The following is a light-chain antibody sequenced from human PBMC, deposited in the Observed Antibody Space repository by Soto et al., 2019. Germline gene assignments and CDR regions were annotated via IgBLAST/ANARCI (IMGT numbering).Light chain of an antibody. J-gene: IGLJ1*01. CDR3: TSYTSSSTRV. CDR2: EVS. Sequence: QSVLTQPASVSGSPGQSITISCTGTSSDVGGYNYVSWYQHYPGKAPKLMIYEVSNRPSGVSNRFSGSKSGNTASLTISGLQTEDEADYYCTSYTSSSTRVFGTGTKVTVL. V-gene: IGLV2-14*01. CDR1: SSDVGGYNY.